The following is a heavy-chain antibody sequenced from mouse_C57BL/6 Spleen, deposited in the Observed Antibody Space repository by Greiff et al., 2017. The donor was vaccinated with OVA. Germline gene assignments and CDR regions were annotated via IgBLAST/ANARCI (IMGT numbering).Heavy chain of an antibody. Sequence: LVESGAELVRPGTSVKVSCKASGYAFTNYLIEWVKQRPGQGLEWIGVINPGSGGTNYNEKFKGKATLTADKSSSTAYMQLSSLTSEDSAVYFCARSGVTTTVDYWGQGTTLTVSS. CDR1: GYAFTNYL. J-gene: IGHJ2*01. D-gene: IGHD2-12*01. V-gene: IGHV1-54*01. CDR3: ARSGVTTTVDY. CDR2: INPGSGGT.